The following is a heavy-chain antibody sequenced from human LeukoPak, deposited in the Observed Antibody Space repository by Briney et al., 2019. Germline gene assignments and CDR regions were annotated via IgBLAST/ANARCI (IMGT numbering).Heavy chain of an antibody. CDR2: ITGSGGYT. CDR3: AKVGVADGYYWFDP. D-gene: IGHD6-19*01. V-gene: IGHV3-23*01. Sequence: AGGSLRLSCAASGFTFSSYAVSWVRQAPGKGLEWVSAITGSGGYTYNADSVKGRFTISRDNSKNTLYLQMNSLRAEDTAVYYCAKVGVADGYYWFDPWGQGTLVTVSS. J-gene: IGHJ5*02. CDR1: GFTFSSYA.